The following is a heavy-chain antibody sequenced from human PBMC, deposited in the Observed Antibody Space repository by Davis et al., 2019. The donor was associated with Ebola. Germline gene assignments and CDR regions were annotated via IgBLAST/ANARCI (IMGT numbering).Heavy chain of an antibody. CDR3: ARGWLRTGFDY. V-gene: IGHV6-1*01. CDR1: GDSVSSGG. Sequence: HSQTLSLTCAISGDSVSSGGWNWIRQSPSRGLEWLGRTYYSSKWYHDYAVSVKSRMTINPDTSKNQFSLHLNSVTPGDTAVYYCARGWLRTGFDYWGQGTLVTVSS. J-gene: IGHJ4*02. D-gene: IGHD3/OR15-3a*01. CDR2: TYYSSKWYH.